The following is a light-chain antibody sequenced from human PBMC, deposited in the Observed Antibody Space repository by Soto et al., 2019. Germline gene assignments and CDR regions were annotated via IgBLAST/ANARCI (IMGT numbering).Light chain of an antibody. J-gene: IGLJ1*01. Sequence: QSVLTQPASVSGSPGQSITISCTGTSSDVGSYNLVSWYQQHPGKAPKLMIYEGSKRPSGVSNRFSGSKSGNTASLTISGLQAEDEADYSRCSYAGSSTYVFGTGTKLTVL. CDR2: EGS. V-gene: IGLV2-23*01. CDR3: CSYAGSSTYV. CDR1: SSDVGSYNL.